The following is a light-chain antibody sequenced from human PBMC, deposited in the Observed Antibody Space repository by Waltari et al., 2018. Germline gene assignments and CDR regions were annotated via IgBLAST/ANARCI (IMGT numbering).Light chain of an antibody. V-gene: IGLV1-44*01. J-gene: IGLJ3*02. CDR3: SAWDYSLSALV. Sequence: QSALTQEASVSGTVGQKVTLSCTGNSNNVGSYAVGWYQQISHGAPKTVMFGNSLPSGIPDRLSGSTSGTTASLTISGLQPEDEADDYCSAWDYSLSALVFGGGTKLTVL. CDR1: SNNVGSYA. CDR2: GNS.